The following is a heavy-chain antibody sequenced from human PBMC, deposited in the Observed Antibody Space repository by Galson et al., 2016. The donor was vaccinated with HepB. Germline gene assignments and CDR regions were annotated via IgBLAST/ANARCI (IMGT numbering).Heavy chain of an antibody. Sequence: PALVKPTQTLTLTCTFSGFSLTTSGVGVGWIRQPPGRALEWLTLIFWDDDKRYNPSLKSRLTIAKDTSKNQVVLRTANVDPVDTATYYCAHFYYGMDVWGQGTTVTVSS. V-gene: IGHV2-5*02. CDR3: AHFYYGMDV. CDR2: IFWDDDK. CDR1: GFSLTTSGVG. J-gene: IGHJ6*02.